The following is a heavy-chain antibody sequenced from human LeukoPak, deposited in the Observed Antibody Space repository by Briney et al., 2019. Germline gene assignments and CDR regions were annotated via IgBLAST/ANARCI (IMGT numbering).Heavy chain of an antibody. Sequence: SVKVSCKASGYTFTGYYMHWVRQAPGQGLEWMGGIIPIFGTANYAQKFQGRVTITADESTSTAYMELSSLRSEDTAVYYCARAMVRGEDWFDPWGQGTLVTVSS. CDR2: IIPIFGTA. V-gene: IGHV1-69*13. CDR1: GYTFTGYY. J-gene: IGHJ5*02. D-gene: IGHD3-10*01. CDR3: ARAMVRGEDWFDP.